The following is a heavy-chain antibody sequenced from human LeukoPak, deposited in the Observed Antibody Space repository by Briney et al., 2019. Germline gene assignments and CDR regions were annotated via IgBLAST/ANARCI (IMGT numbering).Heavy chain of an antibody. CDR2: IYTSGST. D-gene: IGHD6-13*01. V-gene: IGHV4-61*02. CDR3: ARDADSSSWYRIY. J-gene: IGHJ4*02. Sequence: SQTLSLTCTVSGGSISSGSYYWSWIRQPAGKGLEWIGRIYTSGSTNYNPSLKSRVTISVDTSKNQFSLKLSSVTAADTAVYYCARDADSSSWYRIYWGQGTLVTVSS. CDR1: GGSISSGSYY.